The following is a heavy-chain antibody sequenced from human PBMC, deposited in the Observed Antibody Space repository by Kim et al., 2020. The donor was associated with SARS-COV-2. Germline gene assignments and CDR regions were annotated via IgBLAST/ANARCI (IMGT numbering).Heavy chain of an antibody. CDR3: ARELGDSRGYGLDV. D-gene: IGHD3-22*01. V-gene: IGHV4-59*01. CDR2: IGYSGST. CDR1: VGSIGSYY. J-gene: IGHJ6*02. Sequence: SETLSLTCTVSVGSIGSYYWSWIRQPPGEGLEWIGYIGYSGSTNYNPSLKNRVTISVDTSKNQFSLKVSSVTAADTAVYYCARELGDSRGYGLDVWGQGTTVTVSS.